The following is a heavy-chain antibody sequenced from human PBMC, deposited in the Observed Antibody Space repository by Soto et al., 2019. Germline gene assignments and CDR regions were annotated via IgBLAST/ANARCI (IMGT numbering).Heavy chain of an antibody. V-gene: IGHV3-33*01. D-gene: IGHD6-19*01. CDR2: IWYDGSNK. J-gene: IGHJ4*02. CDR1: GFTFSSYG. Sequence: QVQLVESGGGVVQPGRSLRLSCAASGFTFSSYGMHWVRQAPGKGLEWLAVIWYDGSNKYYADSVKGRFTISRDNSKNTLYLLMNSLIAEDTAVYYCARVSSGGEVDYWGQGTLVTVSS. CDR3: ARVSSGGEVDY.